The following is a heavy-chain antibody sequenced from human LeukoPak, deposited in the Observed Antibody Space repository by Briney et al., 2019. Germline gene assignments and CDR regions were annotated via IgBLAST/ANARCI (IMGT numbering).Heavy chain of an antibody. CDR2: VNSDGSST. CDR1: GFTFSSYW. CDR3: ARGSAQYSSGWYGLDY. Sequence: GGSLRLSCAASGFTFSSYWMHWVRQAPGKGLVWVSRVNSDGSSTTYADSVKGRFTISRDNAKNTLYLQMNSLRAEDTAVYYCARGSAQYSSGWYGLDYWGQGTLVTVSS. D-gene: IGHD6-19*01. V-gene: IGHV3-74*01. J-gene: IGHJ4*02.